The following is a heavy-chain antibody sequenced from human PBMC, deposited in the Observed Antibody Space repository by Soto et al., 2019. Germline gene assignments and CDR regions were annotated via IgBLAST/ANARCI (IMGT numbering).Heavy chain of an antibody. D-gene: IGHD2-15*01. CDR3: AREDLGTFDI. J-gene: IGHJ3*02. CDR2: INHSGST. V-gene: IGHV4-34*02. Sequence: QVQLQQWGAGLLKPSETLSLTCAVYGGSFSGYYWTWIRQPPGKGLESIGEINHSGSTNYNPSLKSRVTISVDTSKNQFSLKLSSVTAADTAVYYCAREDLGTFDIWGQGTMVTVSS. CDR1: GGSFSGYY.